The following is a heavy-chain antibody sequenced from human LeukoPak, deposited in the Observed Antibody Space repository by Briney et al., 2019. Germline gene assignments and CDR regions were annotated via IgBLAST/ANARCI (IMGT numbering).Heavy chain of an antibody. J-gene: IGHJ4*02. D-gene: IGHD1-26*01. V-gene: IGHV3-33*01. CDR3: ARDYRGEFDY. Sequence: PGRSLRLSCTASGFTFGDYAMSWVRQAPGKGLEWVAFIWYDGSNKYYADSVKGRFTISRDNSKNTLYLQMNSLRAEDMAVYYCARDYRGEFDYWGQGTLVTVSS. CDR2: IWYDGSNK. CDR1: GFTFGDYA.